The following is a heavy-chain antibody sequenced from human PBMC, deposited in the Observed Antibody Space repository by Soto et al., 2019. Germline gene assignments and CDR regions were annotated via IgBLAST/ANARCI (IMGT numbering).Heavy chain of an antibody. CDR3: ARAQPIAAAGGENWFDP. Sequence: SVKVSCKASGGTFSRYAINWVRQAPGQGLEWMGGIIPIFGRANYAQKFQGRVTITADESTSTAHMEVSSLRSEDTAVYYCARAQPIAAAGGENWFDPWGQGTLVTVSS. CDR2: IIPIFGRA. V-gene: IGHV1-69*13. CDR1: GGTFSRYA. D-gene: IGHD6-13*01. J-gene: IGHJ5*02.